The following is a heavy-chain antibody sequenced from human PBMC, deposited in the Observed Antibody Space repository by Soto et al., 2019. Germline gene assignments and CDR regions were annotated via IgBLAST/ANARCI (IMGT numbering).Heavy chain of an antibody. D-gene: IGHD2-15*01. CDR2: IYYSGST. J-gene: IGHJ6*02. CDR3: ARDRGCSGGSCLLAESYYYYYYGMDV. Sequence: SETLSLTCTVSGGSISSYYWSWIRQPPGKGLEWIGYIYYSGSTNYNPSLKSRVTISVDTSKNQFSLKLSSVTAADTAVYYCARDRGCSGGSCLLAESYYYYYYGMDVWGQGTTVTVSS. CDR1: GGSISSYY. V-gene: IGHV4-59*01.